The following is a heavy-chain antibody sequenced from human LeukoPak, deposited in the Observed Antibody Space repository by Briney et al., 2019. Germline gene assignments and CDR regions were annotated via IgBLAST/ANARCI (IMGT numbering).Heavy chain of an antibody. V-gene: IGHV3-23*01. D-gene: IGHD4-11*01. J-gene: IGHJ6*03. CDR3: AKPGDYRYYYYMDV. Sequence: GGSLRLSCAASGFTFSSYGMSWVRQAPGKGLEWVSAISGSGGSTYYADSVKGRFTISRDNSKNTLYLQMNSLRAEDTAVYYCAKPGDYRYYYYMDVWGKGTTVTISS. CDR1: GFTFSSYG. CDR2: ISGSGGST.